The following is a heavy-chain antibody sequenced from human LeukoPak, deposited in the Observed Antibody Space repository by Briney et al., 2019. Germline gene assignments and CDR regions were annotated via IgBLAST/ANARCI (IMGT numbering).Heavy chain of an antibody. CDR2: IYYSGST. Sequence: SETLSLTCTVSGGSISSYYWSWIRQPPGKGLEWIGYIYYSGSTNYNPSLKSRVTISVDTSKNQFSLKLSSVTAADTAVYYCARRPGYSSSWGFGYWGQGTLVTVSS. D-gene: IGHD6-13*01. CDR1: GGSISSYY. J-gene: IGHJ4*02. V-gene: IGHV4-59*12. CDR3: ARRPGYSSSWGFGY.